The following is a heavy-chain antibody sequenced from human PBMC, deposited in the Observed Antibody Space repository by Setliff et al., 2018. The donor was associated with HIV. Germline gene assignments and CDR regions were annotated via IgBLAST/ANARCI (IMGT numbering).Heavy chain of an antibody. CDR2: IYYSGST. Sequence: LETLSLTCTVSGGSISSHYWSWIRQPPGKGLEWIGSIYYSGSTNYNPSLKSRVTISVDTSKNQFSLKLSSVTAADTAVYYCARDQYYNFWSGYSYYYYGMDIWGQGTTVTVSS. CDR3: ARDQYYNFWSGYSYYYYGMDI. D-gene: IGHD3-3*01. J-gene: IGHJ6*02. V-gene: IGHV4-59*11. CDR1: GGSISSHY.